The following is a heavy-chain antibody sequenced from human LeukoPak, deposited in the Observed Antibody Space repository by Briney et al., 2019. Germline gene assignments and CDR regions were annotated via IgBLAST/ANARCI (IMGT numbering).Heavy chain of an antibody. CDR1: GFTFSSSA. V-gene: IGHV3-23*01. Sequence: GGSLRLSCAASGFTFSSSAMTWVRQAPGKGLEWVSGITGSGGSTYYADSVEGRFTISRDNSKDTLYLQMNSLRAEDTAVYSCAKWGDTGGGLYYGMDVWGQGTTVTVSS. D-gene: IGHD2-8*02. J-gene: IGHJ6*02. CDR2: ITGSGGST. CDR3: AKWGDTGGGLYYGMDV.